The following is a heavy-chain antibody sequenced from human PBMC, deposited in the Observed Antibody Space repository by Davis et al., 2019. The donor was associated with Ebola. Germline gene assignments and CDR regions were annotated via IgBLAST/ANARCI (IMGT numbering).Heavy chain of an antibody. V-gene: IGHV1-18*04. CDR1: GYTFTGYY. CDR3: ARDLDYGVRYFDY. D-gene: IGHD4-17*01. CDR2: ISAYNGNT. J-gene: IGHJ4*02. Sequence: ASVKVSCKASGYTFTGYYMHWVRQAPGQGLEWMGWISAYNGNTNYAQKLQGRVTMTTDTSTSTAYMELRSLRSDDTAVYYCARDLDYGVRYFDYWGQGTLVTVSS.